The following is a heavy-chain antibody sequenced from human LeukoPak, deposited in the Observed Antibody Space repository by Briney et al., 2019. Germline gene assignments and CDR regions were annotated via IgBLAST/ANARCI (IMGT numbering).Heavy chain of an antibody. D-gene: IGHD5-18*01. V-gene: IGHV4-59*01. CDR2: IYYSGST. CDR1: GGSISSYY. Sequence: KPSETLSLTCTVSGGSISSYYWSWIRQPPGKGLEWIGYIYYSGSTNYNPPLKSRVTISVDTSKNQFSLKLSSVTAADTAVYYCARGGKGYSYAYFDYWGQGTLVTVSS. CDR3: ARGGKGYSYAYFDY. J-gene: IGHJ4*02.